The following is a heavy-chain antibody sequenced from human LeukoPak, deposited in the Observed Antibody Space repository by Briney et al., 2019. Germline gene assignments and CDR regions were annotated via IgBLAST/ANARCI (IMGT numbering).Heavy chain of an antibody. Sequence: SETLSLTCTVSGGSISSNYWSWIRQPPGKGWEGIGYIYTSGSTNYNPSLNSRVTISVDTSKNQFSQKLSSVTAADTAVYYCARHRDYCSSTSCYGRAFDIWGQGTMVTVSS. CDR3: ARHRDYCSSTSCYGRAFDI. D-gene: IGHD2-2*01. CDR1: GGSISSNY. J-gene: IGHJ3*02. V-gene: IGHV4-4*09. CDR2: IYTSGST.